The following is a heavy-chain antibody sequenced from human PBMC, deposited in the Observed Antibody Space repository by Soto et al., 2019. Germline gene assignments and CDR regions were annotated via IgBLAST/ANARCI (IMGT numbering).Heavy chain of an antibody. Sequence: EVHLLEYGGGLVQPGGSLRLSCVVSGSTFSSDDMSWVRQAPGRGLEWVSGISDSGGITYSADSVKGRFTSSRDNAKNTLYLQMKSLRVEDTALYYCAKDGGWSLAVAGLFDYWGPGTQVTVSS. J-gene: IGHJ4*02. D-gene: IGHD6-19*01. CDR1: GSTFSSDD. CDR3: AKDGGWSLAVAGLFDY. V-gene: IGHV3-23*01. CDR2: ISDSGGIT.